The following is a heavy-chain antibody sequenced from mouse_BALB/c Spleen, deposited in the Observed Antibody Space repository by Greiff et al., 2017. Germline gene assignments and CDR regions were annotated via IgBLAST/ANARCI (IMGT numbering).Heavy chain of an antibody. CDR2: IDPENGDT. CDR3: NRGYYYDN. Sequence: VQLQQSGAELVRPGASVKLSCTASGFNIKDYYMHWVKQRPEQGLEWIGWIDPENGDTEYAPKFQGKATMTADTSTNTAYLQLSSLTSEDTAVYYCNRGYYYDNGGQGTTLTVSS. D-gene: IGHD1-1*01. CDR1: GFNIKDYY. V-gene: IGHV14-4*02. J-gene: IGHJ2*01.